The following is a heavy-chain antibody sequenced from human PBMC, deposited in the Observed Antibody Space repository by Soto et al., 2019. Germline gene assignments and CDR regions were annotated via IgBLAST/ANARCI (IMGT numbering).Heavy chain of an antibody. CDR1: GGTFSSYA. D-gene: IGHD6-13*01. Sequence: SVKVSCKASGGTFSSYAISWVRQAPGQGLEWMGGIIPIFGTANYAQKFQGRVTITADESTSTAYMELSSLRSEDTAVYYCARDISYSRSWTSPNYFDCWGQGNLVTVSS. CDR2: IIPIFGTA. CDR3: ARDISYSRSWTSPNYFDC. J-gene: IGHJ4*02. V-gene: IGHV1-69*13.